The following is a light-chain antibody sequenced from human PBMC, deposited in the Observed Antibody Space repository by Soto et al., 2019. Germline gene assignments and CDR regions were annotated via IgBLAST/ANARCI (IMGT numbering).Light chain of an antibody. CDR3: QQYNSYSFT. CDR2: DAS. Sequence: DIQMTHSPSTLSASVGDRVTITCRASQSISSWLAWYQQKPGKAPKLLIYDASSLESGVPSRFSGSGSGTEFTLTISSLQPDDFATYYCQQYNSYSFTFGPGTKVDIK. V-gene: IGKV1-5*01. CDR1: QSISSW. J-gene: IGKJ3*01.